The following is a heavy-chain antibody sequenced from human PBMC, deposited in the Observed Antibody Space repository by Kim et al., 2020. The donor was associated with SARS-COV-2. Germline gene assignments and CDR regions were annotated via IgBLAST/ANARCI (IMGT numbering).Heavy chain of an antibody. CDR3: ARVIRNGEDY. Sequence: GGSLRLSCAASGFTFSSYSMNWVRQAPGKGLEWVSYISSSSTIYYADSVKGRFNISRDNAKNSLYLQMNSLRDEDTAVYYCARVIRNGEDYWGQGTLVTVSS. J-gene: IGHJ4*02. CDR2: ISSSSTI. V-gene: IGHV3-48*02. D-gene: IGHD1-1*01. CDR1: GFTFSSYS.